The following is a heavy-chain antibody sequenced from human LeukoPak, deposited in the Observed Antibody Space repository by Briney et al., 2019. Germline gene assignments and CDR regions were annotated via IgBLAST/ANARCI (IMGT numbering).Heavy chain of an antibody. Sequence: GGSLRLSCAASGFTFSSYSMNWVRQAPGKGLEWVASISDNSRYIYYADSVKGRFTISRDNAKNSLYLQMSSLRADDTALYYCARYTAAFDIWGQGTMVTVSS. CDR2: ISDNSRYI. CDR1: GFTFSSYS. J-gene: IGHJ3*02. V-gene: IGHV3-21*01. D-gene: IGHD1-14*01. CDR3: ARYTAAFDI.